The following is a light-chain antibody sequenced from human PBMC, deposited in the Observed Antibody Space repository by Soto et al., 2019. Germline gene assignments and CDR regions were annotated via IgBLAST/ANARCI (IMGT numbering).Light chain of an antibody. J-gene: IGLJ3*02. Sequence: QSVLAQPASVSGSPGQSITISCTGTSSDIGAYNHVSWFLQYVGKAPKLIIFDVSYRPSGVSNRFSGSKSGNTASLTISGLQAEDEADYYCSSYTRSSPLWVFGGGTQLTVL. CDR3: SSYTRSSPLWV. CDR2: DVS. CDR1: SSDIGAYNH. V-gene: IGLV2-14*01.